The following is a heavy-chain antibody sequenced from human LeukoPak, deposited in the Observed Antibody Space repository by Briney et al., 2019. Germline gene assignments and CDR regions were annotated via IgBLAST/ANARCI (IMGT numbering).Heavy chain of an antibody. D-gene: IGHD2-2*01. J-gene: IGHJ5*02. CDR2: INPSGGST. Sequence: ASVKVSCKASGYTFTSYYMHWVRQAPGQGLEWMGIINPSGGSTSYAQKFQGIVTMTRDTSTSTVYMELSSLRSEDTAVYYCARSLSDCSSTSCYVGYNWFDPWGQGTLVTVSS. V-gene: IGHV1-46*01. CDR3: ARSLSDCSSTSCYVGYNWFDP. CDR1: GYTFTSYY.